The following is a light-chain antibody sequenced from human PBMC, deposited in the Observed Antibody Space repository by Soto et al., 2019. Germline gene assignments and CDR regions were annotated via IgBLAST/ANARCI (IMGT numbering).Light chain of an antibody. CDR2: KAS. J-gene: IGKJ1*01. V-gene: IGKV1-5*03. CDR1: QTISSW. Sequence: DIQMTQSPSTLSASVGDRVTITCRASQTISSWLAWYQQKPGKAPKLLIYKASTLKSGVPSRFSGSGSGTEFTLTISSLQPDDFATYYCQQYNSYSRWTFGQGTKADI. CDR3: QQYNSYSRWT.